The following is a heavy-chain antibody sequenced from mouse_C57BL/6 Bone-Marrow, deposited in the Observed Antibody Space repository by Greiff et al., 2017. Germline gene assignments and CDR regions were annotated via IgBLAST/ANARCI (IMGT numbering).Heavy chain of an antibody. CDR1: GFTFSSYA. Sequence: EVKLEESGEGLVPPSGPPPLSFSSSGFTFSSYAMSWVRQTPEKRLEWVAYISSGGDYIYYADTVKGRFTISRDNARNTLYLQMSSLKSEDTAMYYCTRDNYYGSSRYFDVWGTGTTVTVSS. CDR3: TRDNYYGSSRYFDV. CDR2: ISSGGDYI. J-gene: IGHJ1*03. V-gene: IGHV5-9-1*02. D-gene: IGHD1-1*01.